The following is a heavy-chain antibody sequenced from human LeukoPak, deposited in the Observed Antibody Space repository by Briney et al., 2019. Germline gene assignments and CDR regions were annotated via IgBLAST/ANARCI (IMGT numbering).Heavy chain of an antibody. CDR1: GYTFTSYG. J-gene: IGHJ6*02. CDR3: ARERTTVTTRNYYGMDV. CDR2: ISAYNGNT. D-gene: IGHD4-17*01. V-gene: IGHV1-18*01. Sequence: GASVKVSCKASGYTFTSYGISWVRQAPGQGLEWMGWISAYNGNTNYAQKLQGRVTITTDTSTSTAYMELRSLRSDDTAVYYCARERTTVTTRNYYGMDVWGQGTTVTVSS.